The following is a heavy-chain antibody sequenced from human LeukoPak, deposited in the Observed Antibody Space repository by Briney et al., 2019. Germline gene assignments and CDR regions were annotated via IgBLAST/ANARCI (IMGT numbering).Heavy chain of an antibody. Sequence: GGSLRLSCAASGFTFNNYAMAWVRQGPGKGLEWVSTISGSGDSTHYADSVKGRFTISRDNSKNTLYLQMNSLRVEDTAVYYCVRGCSYTSCYTSDYWGQGTLVTVSS. CDR3: VRGCSYTSCYTSDY. CDR1: GFTFNNYA. D-gene: IGHD2-2*02. CDR2: ISGSGDST. J-gene: IGHJ4*02. V-gene: IGHV3-23*01.